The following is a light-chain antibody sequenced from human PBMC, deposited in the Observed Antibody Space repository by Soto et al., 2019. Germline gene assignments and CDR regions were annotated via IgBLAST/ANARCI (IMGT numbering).Light chain of an antibody. V-gene: IGLV2-14*01. CDR2: DVS. Sequence: QSALTQPASVSGSPGQSITISCTGTSSDVGGYNYVSWYQQYPGKAPKVMIYDVSNRPSGVSNRFSGSKSGNTASLTISGLQAEDEADYYCSSYTSSSTLDVFGTGTKVTV. CDR1: SSDVGGYNY. J-gene: IGLJ1*01. CDR3: SSYTSSSTLDV.